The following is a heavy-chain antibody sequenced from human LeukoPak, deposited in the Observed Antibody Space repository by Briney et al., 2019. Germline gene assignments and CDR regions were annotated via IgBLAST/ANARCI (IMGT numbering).Heavy chain of an antibody. V-gene: IGHV4-39*01. J-gene: IGHJ4*02. CDR2: IDSSGTT. CDR1: GASLSRDTYF. D-gene: IGHD5-18*01. CDR3: ARHGYIQFWLY. Sequence: PSETLSLTCTVSGASLSRDTYFWGWIRQSPEKGLEWIRSIDSSGTTHYNSSLKSRVVISVDTSRNEVSLNLTSVTSADTAVYFCARHGYIQFWLYWGQGTQVIVSS.